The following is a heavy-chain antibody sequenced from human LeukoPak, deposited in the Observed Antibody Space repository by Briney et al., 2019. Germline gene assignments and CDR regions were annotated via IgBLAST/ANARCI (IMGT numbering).Heavy chain of an antibody. D-gene: IGHD3-10*01. V-gene: IGHV4-59*01. J-gene: IGHJ3*02. CDR3: ARDLGEFGELSSSGAFDI. CDR2: IYYSGST. Sequence: SSETLSLTCTVSGGSISSYYWTWIRQPPGKGLEWIGYIYYSGSTNYNPSLKSRVTISVDTSKNQFSLKLSSATAADTAVYYCARDLGEFGELSSSGAFDIWGQGTMVTVSS. CDR1: GGSISSYY.